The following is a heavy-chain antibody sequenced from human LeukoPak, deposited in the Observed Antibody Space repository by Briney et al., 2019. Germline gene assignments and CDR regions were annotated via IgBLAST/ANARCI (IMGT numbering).Heavy chain of an antibody. J-gene: IGHJ4*02. CDR3: ARDLRGYSYGYYYYFDY. Sequence: GGSLRLSCAASGFTFSSYSMNWVRQAPGKGLEWVSSISSSSYIYYADSVKGRFTISRDNAKNSLYLQMNSLRAEDTAVYYCARDLRGYSYGYYYYFDYWGQGTLVTVSS. CDR2: ISSSSYI. CDR1: GFTFSSYS. D-gene: IGHD5-18*01. V-gene: IGHV3-21*01.